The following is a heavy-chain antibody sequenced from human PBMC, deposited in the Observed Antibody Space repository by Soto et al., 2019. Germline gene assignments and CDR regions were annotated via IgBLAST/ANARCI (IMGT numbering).Heavy chain of an antibody. V-gene: IGHV1-2*04. CDR1: GYTFTGYY. J-gene: IGHJ3*02. Sequence: ASVKVSCKASGYTFTGYYMHWVRQAPGQGLEWMGWINPNSGGTNYAQKFQGWVTMTRDTSISTAYKELSRLSSDDTAVYFCARVVGLGYCTNGVCSDAFDIWGQGTMVTVSS. CDR2: INPNSGGT. CDR3: ARVVGLGYCTNGVCSDAFDI. D-gene: IGHD2-8*01.